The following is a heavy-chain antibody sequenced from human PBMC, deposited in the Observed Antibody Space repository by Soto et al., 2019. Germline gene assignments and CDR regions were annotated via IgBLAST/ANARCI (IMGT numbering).Heavy chain of an antibody. CDR1: GFTFSSYA. D-gene: IGHD3-3*01. Sequence: GGSLRLSCAASGFTFSSYAMSWVRQAPGKGLEWVSSISSSSSYIYYADSVKGRFTISRDNAKNSLYLQMNSLRAEDTAVYYCAMTHLTIFGVVIIDYYYYMYVWGKGTTVTVSS. J-gene: IGHJ6*03. CDR2: ISSSSSYI. CDR3: AMTHLTIFGVVIIDYYYYMYV. V-gene: IGHV3-21*01.